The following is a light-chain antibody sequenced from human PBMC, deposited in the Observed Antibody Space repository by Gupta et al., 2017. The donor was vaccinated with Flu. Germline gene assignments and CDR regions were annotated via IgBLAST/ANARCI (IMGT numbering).Light chain of an antibody. CDR2: KAS. V-gene: IGKV1-5*03. Sequence: GDRVTFTCRASQSINNWLAWYQQNPGKAPKFLIYKASTLESGVPSRFSGNGSGTEFTLTISGLQPDDFTNYYCQQYSSLPWTFGQGTKIEIK. CDR1: QSINNW. J-gene: IGKJ1*01. CDR3: QQYSSLPWT.